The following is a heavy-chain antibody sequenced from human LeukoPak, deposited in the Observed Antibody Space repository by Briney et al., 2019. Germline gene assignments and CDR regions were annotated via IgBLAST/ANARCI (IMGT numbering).Heavy chain of an antibody. V-gene: IGHV1-18*01. CDR3: ARGPTSNTNLYYFDY. Sequence: ASVKVSCKASGYTFTSYGISWVRQAPGQGLEWMGWISAYNGNTNYAQKLQGRVTITMHTSISTAYMELTSLRSEDTAVYYCARGPTSNTNLYYFDYWGLGTLVTVSS. J-gene: IGHJ4*02. CDR2: ISAYNGNT. D-gene: IGHD2-2*01. CDR1: GYTFTSYG.